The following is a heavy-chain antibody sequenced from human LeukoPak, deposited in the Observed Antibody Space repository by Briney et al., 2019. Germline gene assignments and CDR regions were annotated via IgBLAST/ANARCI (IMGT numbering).Heavy chain of an antibody. CDR1: GFTFSSYA. CDR2: ISGSGGST. Sequence: GGSLRLSCAASGFTFSSYAMSWVRQAPGKGLEWVSAISGSGGSTYYADSVKGRFTISRDNSKNTLYLQLNSLRAEDTAVYYCARDLGYCTNGVCHTRFDYWGQRTLVAVSS. D-gene: IGHD2-8*01. CDR3: ARDLGYCTNGVCHTRFDY. V-gene: IGHV3-23*01. J-gene: IGHJ4*02.